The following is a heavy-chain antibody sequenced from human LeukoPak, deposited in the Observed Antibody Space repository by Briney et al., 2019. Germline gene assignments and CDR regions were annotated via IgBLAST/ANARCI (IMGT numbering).Heavy chain of an antibody. CDR1: GFTFSSYS. V-gene: IGHV3-21*01. D-gene: IGHD3-16*01. J-gene: IGHJ4*02. Sequence: GGSLRLSCAASGFTFSSYSMNWVRQAPGKGLEWVSSISSSSSYIYYADSVKGRFTISRDNAKNSLYLQMNSLRAEDTAVYYCARSLDGGYYFDYWGQGTLVTVSP. CDR2: ISSSSSYI. CDR3: ARSLDGGYYFDY.